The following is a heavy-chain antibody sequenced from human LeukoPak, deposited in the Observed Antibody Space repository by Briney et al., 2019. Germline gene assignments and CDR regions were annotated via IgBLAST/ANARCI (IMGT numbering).Heavy chain of an antibody. Sequence: GGSLRLSCAASGFTFDDYAMHWVRQAPGKGLEWVSGISWNSGSIGYADSVKGRFTISRDNAKNSLYLQMNSLRAEDTALYYCTRDGGRNFDFWGQGALVTVSS. J-gene: IGHJ4*02. D-gene: IGHD1-26*01. CDR3: TRDGGRNFDF. CDR2: ISWNSGSI. CDR1: GFTFDDYA. V-gene: IGHV3-9*01.